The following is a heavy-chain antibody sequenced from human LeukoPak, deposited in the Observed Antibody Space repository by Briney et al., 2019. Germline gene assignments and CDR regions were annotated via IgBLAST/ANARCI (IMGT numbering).Heavy chain of an antibody. J-gene: IGHJ4*02. Sequence: GGSLRLSCVASGFTFSSYGMHWVRQAPGKGLEWVAVISYDGSTTYYADSVRGRFTIYRDSSKNTLYLQMNSLRAEDTAVYYCAKWSLTTWGYFDYWGQGTLVTVSS. CDR1: GFTFSSYG. CDR2: ISYDGSTT. D-gene: IGHD1-14*01. CDR3: AKWSLTTWGYFDY. V-gene: IGHV3-30*18.